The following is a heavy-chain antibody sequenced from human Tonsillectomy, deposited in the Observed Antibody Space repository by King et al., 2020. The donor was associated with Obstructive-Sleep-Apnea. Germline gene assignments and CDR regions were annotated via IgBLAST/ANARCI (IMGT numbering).Heavy chain of an antibody. Sequence: HVQLQESGPGLVKPSETLSLTCSVSGGSINNYYWSWIRQPPGKGLEWIGYMYYSGNTNFNPSLKSRVTISADTSKIQFSLRLSSGTAADTAVYYCARHRGVEDYGGYGDYFDYWGQGTLVTVSS. V-gene: IGHV4-59*08. CDR3: ARHRGVEDYGGYGDYFDY. D-gene: IGHD5-12*01. J-gene: IGHJ4*02. CDR1: GGSINNYY. CDR2: MYYSGNT.